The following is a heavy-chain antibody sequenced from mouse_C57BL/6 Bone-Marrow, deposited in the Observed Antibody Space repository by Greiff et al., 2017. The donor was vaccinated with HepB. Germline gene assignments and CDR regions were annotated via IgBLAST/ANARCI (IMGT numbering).Heavy chain of an antibody. CDR1: GYTFTSYW. J-gene: IGHJ2*01. Sequence: QVQLQQPGAELVMPGASVKLSCKASGYTFTSYWMHWVKQRPGQGLEWIGEIDPSDSYTNYNQKFKGKSTLTVDKSSSTAYMQLSSLTSEDSAVYYCAREGYGSSRYYFDYRGQGTTLTVSS. V-gene: IGHV1-69*01. CDR2: IDPSDSYT. CDR3: AREGYGSSRYYFDY. D-gene: IGHD1-1*01.